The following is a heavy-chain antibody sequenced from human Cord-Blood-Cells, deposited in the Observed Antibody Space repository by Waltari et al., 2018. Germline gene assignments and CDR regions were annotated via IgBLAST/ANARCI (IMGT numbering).Heavy chain of an antibody. CDR2: IIPIFGTA. D-gene: IGHD1-26*01. Sequence: QVQLVQSGAEEKKPGSSVKVSCKASVGPFSSYAISWVRQAPGQGLEWKGGIIPIFGTANYAQKFHGRVTITADESTSTAYMGLSSLRSEDTAVYYCAGWELLRYYYYGMDVWGQGTTVTVSS. CDR1: VGPFSSYA. J-gene: IGHJ6*02. CDR3: AGWELLRYYYYGMDV. V-gene: IGHV1-69*01.